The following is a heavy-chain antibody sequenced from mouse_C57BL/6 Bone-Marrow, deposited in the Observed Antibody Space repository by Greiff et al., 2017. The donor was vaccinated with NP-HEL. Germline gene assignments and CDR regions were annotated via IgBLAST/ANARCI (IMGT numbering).Heavy chain of an antibody. Sequence: EVKLMEPGGDLVKPGGSLKLSCAASGFTFSSYGMSWVRQTPDQGLEWVATISSGGSYTYYPDSVKGRFTISRDKAKNTLYLQMSSLKSEDTAMYYCARHGRITRNAMYYGGQGTSVTVSS. CDR3: ARHGRITRNAMYY. J-gene: IGHJ4*01. D-gene: IGHD1-1*01. CDR2: ISSGGSYT. V-gene: IGHV5-6*01. CDR1: GFTFSSYG.